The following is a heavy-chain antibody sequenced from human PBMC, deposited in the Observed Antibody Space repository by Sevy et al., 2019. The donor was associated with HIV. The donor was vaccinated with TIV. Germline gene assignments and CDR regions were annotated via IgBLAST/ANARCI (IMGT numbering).Heavy chain of an antibody. CDR3: ARAGGWFGELSTDDYYYYYMDV. Sequence: SETLSLTCTVSGGPVSSGSYYWSWIRQPPGKGLEWIGYIYYSGGTNYNPSLKSRVTISVDTSKNQFSLKLSSVTAADTAVYYWARAGGWFGELSTDDYYYYYMDVWGKGTTVTVSS. CDR2: IYYSGGT. D-gene: IGHD3-10*01. V-gene: IGHV4-61*01. J-gene: IGHJ6*03. CDR1: GGPVSSGSYY.